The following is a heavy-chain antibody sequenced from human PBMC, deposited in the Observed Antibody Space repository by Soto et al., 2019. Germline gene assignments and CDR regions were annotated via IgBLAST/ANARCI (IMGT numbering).Heavy chain of an antibody. J-gene: IGHJ4*02. CDR2: IYSGETT. CDR1: GFNVNSDY. CDR3: TRDGRGLGRLSLFEY. D-gene: IGHD2-21*02. Sequence: GGSLRLSCAASGFNVNSDYMNWVRQTPGKGLEWVASIYSGETTYYADSVRGRFTISSDKSKNTLYFQLSSLRIEDTAVYYCTRDGRGLGRLSLFEYWGQGVLVTSPQ. V-gene: IGHV3-53*01.